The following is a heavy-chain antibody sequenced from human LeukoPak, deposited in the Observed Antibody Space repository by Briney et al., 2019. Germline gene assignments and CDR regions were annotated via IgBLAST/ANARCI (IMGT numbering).Heavy chain of an antibody. CDR3: AKLPPHIVVVPAAIGGDNFDY. CDR1: GFTFSSYG. V-gene: IGHV3-30*02. CDR2: IRYDGSNK. Sequence: GGSLRLSCAASGFTFSSYGMHWVRQAPGKGLEWVAFIRYDGSNKYYADSVKGRFTISRDNSKNTLYLQMNSLRAEDTAVYYCAKLPPHIVVVPAAIGGDNFDYWGQGTLVTVSS. D-gene: IGHD2-2*01. J-gene: IGHJ4*02.